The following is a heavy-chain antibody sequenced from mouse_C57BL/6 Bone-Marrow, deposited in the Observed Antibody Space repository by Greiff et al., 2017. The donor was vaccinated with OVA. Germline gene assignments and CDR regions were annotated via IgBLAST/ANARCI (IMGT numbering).Heavy chain of an antibody. J-gene: IGHJ3*01. D-gene: IGHD1-3*01. CDR1: GYTFTSYW. CDR3: ARGSKELDRFAY. Sequence: QVQLKQPGAELVRPGTSVKLSCKASGYTFTSYWMHWVKQRPGQGLEWIGVIDPSDSYTNYNQKFKGKATLTVDTSSSTAYMQLSSLTSEDSAVYYCARGSKELDRFAYWGQGTLVTVSA. V-gene: IGHV1-59*01. CDR2: IDPSDSYT.